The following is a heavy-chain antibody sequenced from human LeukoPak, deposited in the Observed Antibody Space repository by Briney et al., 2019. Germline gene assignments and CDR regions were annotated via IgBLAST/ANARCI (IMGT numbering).Heavy chain of an antibody. D-gene: IGHD3/OR15-3a*01. CDR1: GFTFRDYA. J-gene: IGHJ2*01. Sequence: PGGSLRLSCAASGFTFRDYAMHWVRQAPGKGLEWVAAISYDGNNKYYGDSVKGRFTISRDNSEKTLHLQMNSLRAEDTAVYYCAKTGTGQYYYFDLWGRGTLVAVSS. CDR2: ISYDGNNK. V-gene: IGHV3-30*18. CDR3: AKTGTGQYYYFDL.